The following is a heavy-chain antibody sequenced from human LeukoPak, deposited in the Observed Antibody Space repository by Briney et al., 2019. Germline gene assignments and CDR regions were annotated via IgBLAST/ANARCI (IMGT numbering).Heavy chain of an antibody. J-gene: IGHJ4*02. CDR1: GFTFSSYW. D-gene: IGHD1-26*01. Sequence: GGSLRLSCAASGFTFSSYWMHWVRQAPGKGLVWVSRINSDGSSTSYADSVKGRFTISRDNAKNTLHLQMNSLRAEDTAVYYCPRGPQWEPFDYWGQGTLVTVSS. CDR3: PRGPQWEPFDY. V-gene: IGHV3-74*01. CDR2: INSDGSST.